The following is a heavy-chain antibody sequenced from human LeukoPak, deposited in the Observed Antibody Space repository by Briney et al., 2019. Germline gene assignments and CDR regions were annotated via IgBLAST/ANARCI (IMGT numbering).Heavy chain of an antibody. J-gene: IGHJ5*02. D-gene: IGHD6-19*01. CDR3: ARDIAVAGTSTYWFDP. V-gene: IGHV1-46*01. CDR1: GYTFTSYY. Sequence: ASVKVSCKASGYTFTSYYMHWVRQAPGQGLEWMGIINPSGGSTSYAQKFQGRVTMTRDMSTSTVYMELSSLRSEDTAVYYCARDIAVAGTSTYWFDPWGQGTWSPSPQ. CDR2: INPSGGST.